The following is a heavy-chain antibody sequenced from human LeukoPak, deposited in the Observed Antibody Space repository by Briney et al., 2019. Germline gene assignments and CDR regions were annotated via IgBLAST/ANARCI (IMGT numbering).Heavy chain of an antibody. Sequence: PGGSLRLSCAASGFTFSSYSMNWVRQAPGKGLEWVSSISSSSSYIYYADSVKGRFTISRDNAKNSLYLQMNSLRAEDTAVYYCARAFYYDSSGYYYVYYYYCGMDVWGQGTTVTVSS. CDR3: ARAFYYDSSGYYYVYYYYCGMDV. J-gene: IGHJ6*02. CDR2: ISSSSSYI. D-gene: IGHD3-22*01. V-gene: IGHV3-21*01. CDR1: GFTFSSYS.